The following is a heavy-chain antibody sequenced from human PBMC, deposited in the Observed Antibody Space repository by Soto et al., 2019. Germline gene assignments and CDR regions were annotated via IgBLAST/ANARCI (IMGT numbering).Heavy chain of an antibody. CDR3: AKGLAYYDFWSGYSDY. V-gene: IGHV3-23*01. CDR1: GFTFSSYA. J-gene: IGHJ4*02. D-gene: IGHD3-3*01. CDR2: ISGSGGST. Sequence: EVQLLESGGGLVQPGGSLRLSCAASGFTFSSYAMSWVRQAPGKGLEWVSAISGSGGSTYYADSVKGRFTISRDNSKNTLYLQMNSLRAEDTAVYYCAKGLAYYDFWSGYSDYWGLGTLVTVSS.